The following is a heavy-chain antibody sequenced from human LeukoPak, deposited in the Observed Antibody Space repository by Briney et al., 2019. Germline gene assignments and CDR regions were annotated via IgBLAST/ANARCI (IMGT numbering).Heavy chain of an antibody. CDR1: GGSISSYY. V-gene: IGHV4-59*08. CDR3: ARLQQQLSRRGDY. J-gene: IGHJ4*02. D-gene: IGHD6-13*01. CDR2: IYYSGST. Sequence: PSETLSLTCTVSGGSISSYYWSWIRQPPGKGLEWIGYIYYSGSTNYNPSLKSRVTITVDTSKNQFSLKLSSVTAADTAVYYCARLQQQLSRRGDYWGQGTLVTVSS.